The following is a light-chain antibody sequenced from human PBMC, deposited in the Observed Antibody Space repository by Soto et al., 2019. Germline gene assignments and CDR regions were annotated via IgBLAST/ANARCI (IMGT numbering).Light chain of an antibody. CDR2: STS. J-gene: IGKJ4*01. CDR3: QQYGSSPPRT. V-gene: IGKV3-20*01. CDR1: QSISSSY. Sequence: EVVLTQSPDTLSLSPGEGATLSCRASQSISSSYLHWYQQKPGQAPRLLIFSTSNRDTGIPDRFSGSGSGTDFSLTISRLEPEDFAVYYSQQYGSSPPRTFGGGTKVEIK.